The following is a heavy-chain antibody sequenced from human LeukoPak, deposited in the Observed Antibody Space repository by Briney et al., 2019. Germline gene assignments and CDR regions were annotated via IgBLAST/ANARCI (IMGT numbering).Heavy chain of an antibody. V-gene: IGHV3-30-3*01. Sequence: GRSLRLSCAASGFTFSSYAMHWVRQAPGKGLEWVAVISYDGSNKYYADSVKGRFTISRDNSKNTLYLQMNSLRAEDTAVYYCARDSGSYLYGYFDYWGQGTLVTVSS. D-gene: IGHD1-26*01. CDR1: GFTFSSYA. J-gene: IGHJ4*02. CDR3: ARDSGSYLYGYFDY. CDR2: ISYDGSNK.